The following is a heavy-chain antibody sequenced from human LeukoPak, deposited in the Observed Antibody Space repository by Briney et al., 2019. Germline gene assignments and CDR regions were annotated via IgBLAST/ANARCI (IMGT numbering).Heavy chain of an antibody. V-gene: IGHV4-59*01. D-gene: IGHD5-18*01. CDR2: IYYSGST. CDR3: ARDHSYGLNSFDY. Sequence: SETLSLTCTVSGGSISSYYWSWIRQPPGKGLEWIGYIYYSGSTNYNPSLKSRVTISVDASKNQFSLKLSSVTAADTAVYYCARDHSYGLNSFDYWGQGTLVTVSS. J-gene: IGHJ4*02. CDR1: GGSISSYY.